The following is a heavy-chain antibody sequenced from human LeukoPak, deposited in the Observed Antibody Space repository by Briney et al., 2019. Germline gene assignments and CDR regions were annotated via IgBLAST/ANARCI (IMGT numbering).Heavy chain of an antibody. J-gene: IGHJ4*02. CDR1: GGSISSYY. V-gene: IGHV4-59*12. CDR2: IYYSGST. D-gene: IGHD1-1*01. CDR3: ARDGLTGNGDYFDY. Sequence: SETLSLTCTVSGGSISSYYWSWIRQPPGKGLEWIGYIYYSGSTNYNPSLKSRVTISVDKSKNQFSLNLSSVTAADTAVYYCARDGLTGNGDYFDYWGQGTLVTVSS.